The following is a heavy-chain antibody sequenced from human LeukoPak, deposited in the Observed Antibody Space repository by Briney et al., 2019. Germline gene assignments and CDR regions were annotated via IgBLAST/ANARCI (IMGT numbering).Heavy chain of an antibody. CDR3: ARGAAAGTPAYDY. D-gene: IGHD6-13*01. V-gene: IGHV3-21*01. CDR1: GFTFSSYS. CDR2: ISSSSSYI. Sequence: PGGSLRLSCAASGFTFSSYSMNWVRQAPGKGLEWVSSISSSSSYIYYAXSVKGRFTISRDNAKNSLYLQMNSLRAEDTAVYYCARGAAAGTPAYDYWGQGTLVTVSS. J-gene: IGHJ4*02.